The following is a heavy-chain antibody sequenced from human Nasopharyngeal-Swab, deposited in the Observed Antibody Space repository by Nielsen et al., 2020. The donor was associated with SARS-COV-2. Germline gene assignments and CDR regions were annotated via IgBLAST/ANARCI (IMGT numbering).Heavy chain of an antibody. CDR1: RFTFDGYC. CDR2: IYPGDSDV. V-gene: IGHV5-51*01. CDR3: AKLLIRGIFDS. J-gene: IGHJ4*02. Sequence: GESLKISCKASRFTFDGYCISWVRQTPGKGLEWMVIIYPGDSDVRYSLSFQGQVTRSVDKSNTTAYRQRRSLKATDIDIYFCAKLLIRGIFDSWGQGTLVTVSS. D-gene: IGHD3-10*01.